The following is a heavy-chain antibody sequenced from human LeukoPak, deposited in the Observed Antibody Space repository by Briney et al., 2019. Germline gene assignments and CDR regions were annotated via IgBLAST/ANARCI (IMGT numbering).Heavy chain of an antibody. J-gene: IGHJ6*03. CDR1: GYTLSELS. V-gene: IGHV1-24*01. Sequence: ASVKVSCKVSGYTLSELSMHWVRQAPGKGLEWMGGFDPEDGETIYYAQKFQGRVTMTEDTSTDTAYMELSSLRSDDTAVYYCARAARPYCSSTSCYSQDYYYYMDVWGKGTTVTVSS. CDR3: ARAARPYCSSTSCYSQDYYYYMDV. D-gene: IGHD2-2*01. CDR2: FDPEDGET.